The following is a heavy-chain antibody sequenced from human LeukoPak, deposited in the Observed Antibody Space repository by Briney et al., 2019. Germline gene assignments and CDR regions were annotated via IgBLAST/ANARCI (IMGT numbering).Heavy chain of an antibody. CDR2: ISGSGGST. J-gene: IGHJ4*02. D-gene: IGHD6-6*01. V-gene: IGHV3-23*01. Sequence: GGSLRLSCAASGFTFSSYAMSWVRQAPGKGLEWVSAISGSGGSTYYADSVKGRFTISRDNSKNTLYLQMNSLRAEDTAVYYCARDLMRYSSSSGGSFDYCGQGTLVTVSS. CDR1: GFTFSSYA. CDR3: ARDLMRYSSSSGGSFDY.